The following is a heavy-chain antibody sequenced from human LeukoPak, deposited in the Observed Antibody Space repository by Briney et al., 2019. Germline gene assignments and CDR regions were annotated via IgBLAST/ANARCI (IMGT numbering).Heavy chain of an antibody. CDR3: ARGWELHDAFDI. V-gene: IGHV3-74*01. CDR2: INTDGSST. Sequence: PGGSLRLSCAASGFTFSSYWMHWVRQAPGKGLVWVSRINTDGSSTSYADSVKGRFTISRDNAKNTLYLQMNSLRAEDTAVCYCARGWELHDAFDIWGQGTMVTVSS. D-gene: IGHD1-26*01. J-gene: IGHJ3*02. CDR1: GFTFSSYW.